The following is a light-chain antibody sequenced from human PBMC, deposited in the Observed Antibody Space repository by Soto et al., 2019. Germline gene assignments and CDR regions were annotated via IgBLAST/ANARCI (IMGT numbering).Light chain of an antibody. J-gene: IGKJ1*01. CDR1: QSVSIN. Sequence: TVLTQSPGTLSVSPGERASLSCRASQSVSINLAWYQQKPGQAPRLLIYGASTRATGIPARFSGSGSGTEFTLSISSLQSEDFSVYYWQEYDNWPPEGTFGQGPKVEV. V-gene: IGKV3-15*01. CDR3: QEYDNWPPEGT. CDR2: GAS.